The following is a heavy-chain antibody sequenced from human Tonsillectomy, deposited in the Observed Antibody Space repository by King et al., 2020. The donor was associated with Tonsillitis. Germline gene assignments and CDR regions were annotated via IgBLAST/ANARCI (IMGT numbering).Heavy chain of an antibody. V-gene: IGHV4-59*01. D-gene: IGHD6-13*01. CDR1: GDSISSYY. Sequence: QLQESGPRLVKPSETLSLTCPVSGDSISSYYWSWIRQPPGKGLEWIGYIHYIGTTNYNPSLKSRVTISIDTSTDQFSLKLSSVTAADTAVYYCARGRGGCWYKMPLYYFDYGGQGTLVTVS. CDR2: IHYIGTT. CDR3: ARGRGGCWYKMPLYYFDY. J-gene: IGHJ4*02.